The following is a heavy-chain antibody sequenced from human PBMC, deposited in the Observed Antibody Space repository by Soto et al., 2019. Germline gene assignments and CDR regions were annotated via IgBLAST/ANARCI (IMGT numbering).Heavy chain of an antibody. V-gene: IGHV3-7*01. D-gene: IGHD3-3*01. Sequence: GGSLRLSCAASGFTFSSYLMSWVRQSPGKGLEWVANIKQDGSEKYYVDSVKGRFTISRDNAKNSLYLQMNSLRAEDTAVYYCARERHRYYDFWSGYYGVDYYYGMDVWGQGTTVTVSS. CDR2: IKQDGSEK. J-gene: IGHJ6*02. CDR3: ARERHRYYDFWSGYYGVDYYYGMDV. CDR1: GFTFSSYL.